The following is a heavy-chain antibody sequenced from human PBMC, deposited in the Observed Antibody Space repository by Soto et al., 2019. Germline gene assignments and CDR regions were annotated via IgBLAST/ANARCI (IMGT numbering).Heavy chain of an antibody. CDR1: GYTFTSYD. V-gene: IGHV1-8*01. D-gene: IGHD4-4*01. CDR2: MNPNSGNT. J-gene: IGHJ5*02. Sequence: ASVKVSCKASGYTFTSYDINWVRQATGQGLEWMGWMNPNSGNTGYAQKFQGRVTMTRNTSISTAYMELSSLRSEDTAVYYCARVTSAYRSANIYNWFDPWGQGTLVTVSS. CDR3: ARVTSAYRSANIYNWFDP.